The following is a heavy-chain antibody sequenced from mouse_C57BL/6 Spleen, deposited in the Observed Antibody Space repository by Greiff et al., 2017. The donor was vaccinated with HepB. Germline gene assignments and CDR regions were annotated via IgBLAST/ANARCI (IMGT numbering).Heavy chain of an antibody. CDR1: GFSLTSYG. D-gene: IGHD1-1*01. J-gene: IGHJ4*01. Sequence: QVQLKESGPGLVQPSQSLSITCTVSGFSLTSYGVHWVRQSPGKGLEWLGVIWRGGSTDYNAAFMSRLSITKDNSKSQVFFKMNSLQADDTAIYYCAKTPLYYGSRTYAMDYWGQGTSVTVSS. V-gene: IGHV2-5*01. CDR3: AKTPLYYGSRTYAMDY. CDR2: IWRGGST.